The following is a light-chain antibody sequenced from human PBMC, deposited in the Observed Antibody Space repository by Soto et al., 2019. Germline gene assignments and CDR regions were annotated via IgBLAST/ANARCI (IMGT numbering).Light chain of an antibody. V-gene: IGLV2-14*01. Sequence: QAVVTQPASVSGSPGQSITISCTGSSSDVGGYNYVSWYQQYPGKAPKLMIYEVSYRPSGVSNRFSGSKSDNTASLTISGLQAEDEADYYCSSYTSASTLVFGTGTKLTVL. CDR2: EVS. CDR1: SSDVGGYNY. J-gene: IGLJ1*01. CDR3: SSYTSASTLV.